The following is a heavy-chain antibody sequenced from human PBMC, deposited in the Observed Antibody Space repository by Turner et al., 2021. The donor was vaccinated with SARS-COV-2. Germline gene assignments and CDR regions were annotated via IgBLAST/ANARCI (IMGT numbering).Heavy chain of an antibody. V-gene: IGHV3-33*01. D-gene: IGHD1-7*01. Sequence: QVQLVEYGGGVVQPGRSLRLSCAASGFTFISYGMHWVRQAPGNGLEWVAFIWYVGSYKYYADSVKGRFTISRDNSKNTLYLQMNSLRAVDTALYYCARDGGTGTTFPFFDYWCQGTLVTVSS. CDR3: ARDGGTGTTFPFFDY. CDR2: IWYVGSYK. CDR1: GFTFISYG. J-gene: IGHJ4*02.